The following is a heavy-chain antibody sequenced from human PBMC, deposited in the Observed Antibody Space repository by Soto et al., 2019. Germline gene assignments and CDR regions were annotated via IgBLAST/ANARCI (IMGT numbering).Heavy chain of an antibody. Sequence: GGSLRLSCVASGFTFGSCGMNWVRQAPGKGLEWVAGVSPHGANTYYADSVRGRFIISRDDSRNTVSLDMNSLRGEDSAVYYCETDAAKTTWNFDYWGQGTVVTVSS. V-gene: IGHV3-23*01. D-gene: IGHD1-1*01. J-gene: IGHJ4*02. CDR1: GFTFGSCG. CDR3: ETDAAKTTWNFDY. CDR2: VSPHGANT.